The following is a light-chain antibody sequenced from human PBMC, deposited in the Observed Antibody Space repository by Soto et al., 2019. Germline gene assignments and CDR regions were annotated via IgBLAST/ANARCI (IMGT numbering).Light chain of an antibody. CDR2: GYD. CDR1: SSDVGSYNL. V-gene: IGLV2-23*01. J-gene: IGLJ3*02. Sequence: QSALTQPASVSGSPGQSVTISCTGTSSDVGSYNLVSWYQQKPGKAPKLVIYGYDKRPSGISNRFSGSKSGSTASLTVSGLQVEDEADYYCCSYAGDSTWVFGGGTKLTVL. CDR3: CSYAGDSTWV.